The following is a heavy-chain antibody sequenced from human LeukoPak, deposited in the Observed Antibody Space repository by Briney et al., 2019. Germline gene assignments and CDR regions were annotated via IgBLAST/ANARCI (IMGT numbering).Heavy chain of an antibody. CDR3: AKLTVVPAAILRDY. D-gene: IGHD2-2*01. CDR2: ISGSGGST. Sequence: GGSLRLSCAASGFTFSSYAMSWVHQAPGKGLEWVSAISGSGGSTYYADSVKGRFTISRDNSKNTLYLQMNSLRAEDTAVYYCAKLTVVPAAILRDYWGQGTLVTVSS. J-gene: IGHJ4*02. V-gene: IGHV3-23*01. CDR1: GFTFSSYA.